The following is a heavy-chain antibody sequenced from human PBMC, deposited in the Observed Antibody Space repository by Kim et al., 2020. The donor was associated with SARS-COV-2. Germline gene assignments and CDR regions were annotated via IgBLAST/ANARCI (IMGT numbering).Heavy chain of an antibody. J-gene: IGHJ4*02. D-gene: IGHD6-6*01. Sequence: GGSLRLSCAASGFTFSSYGMHWVRQAPGKGLEWVAVIWYDGSNKYYADSVKGRFTISRDNSKNTLYLQMNSLRAEDTAVYYCARALDSSSSAADCGGDWGQGTLVTVSS. CDR3: ARALDSSSSAADCGGD. CDR1: GFTFSSYG. CDR2: IWYDGSNK. V-gene: IGHV3-33*01.